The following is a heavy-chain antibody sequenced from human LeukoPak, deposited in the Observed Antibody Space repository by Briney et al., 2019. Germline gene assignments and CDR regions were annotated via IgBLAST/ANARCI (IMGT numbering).Heavy chain of an antibody. CDR1: GGSISSYY. D-gene: IGHD2-8*01. Sequence: SATLSLTCTASGGSISSYYWSWIRQPPGKGLEWIGYIYYSGSTNYNPSLKSRVTISVDTSKNQFSLKLSSVTAADTAVYYCASSPMVTDAFDIWGQGTMVTVSS. J-gene: IGHJ3*02. CDR3: ASSPMVTDAFDI. V-gene: IGHV4-59*08. CDR2: IYYSGST.